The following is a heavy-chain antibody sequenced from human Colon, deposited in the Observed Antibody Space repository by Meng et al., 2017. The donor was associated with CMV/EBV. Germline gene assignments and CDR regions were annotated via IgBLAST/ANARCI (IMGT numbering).Heavy chain of an antibody. CDR1: GGSIIGHY. Sequence: SETLSLTCPVSGGSIIGHYWNWIRQPPGKGLEWIGYIYYSGSTNYNPSLKSRVTISVDTSKNQFSLKLSSVTAADTAVYYCARVGCSSATCYRRNASDIWGQGTMVTVSS. D-gene: IGHD2-2*02. CDR2: IYYSGST. V-gene: IGHV4-59*11. J-gene: IGHJ3*02. CDR3: ARVGCSSATCYRRNASDI.